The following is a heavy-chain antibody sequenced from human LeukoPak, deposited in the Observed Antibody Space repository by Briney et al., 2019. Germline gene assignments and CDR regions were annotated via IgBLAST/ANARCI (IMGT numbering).Heavy chain of an antibody. D-gene: IGHD3-22*01. J-gene: IGHJ3*02. CDR1: GFTFSSYA. V-gene: IGHV3-30*04. CDR3: AKDRTYYYDSSGYYPIGDAFDI. CDR2: ISYDGSNK. Sequence: GSLRLSCAASGFTFSSYAMHWVRQAPGKGLEWVAVISYDGSNKYYADSVKGRFTISRDNSKNTLYLQMNSLRAEDTAVYYCAKDRTYYYDSSGYYPIGDAFDIWGQGTMVTVSS.